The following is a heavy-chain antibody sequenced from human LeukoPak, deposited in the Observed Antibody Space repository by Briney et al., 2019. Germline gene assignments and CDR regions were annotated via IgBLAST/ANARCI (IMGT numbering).Heavy chain of an antibody. V-gene: IGHV3-66*02. CDR2: IYSGGST. J-gene: IGHJ4*02. CDR3: ARDHDSSGYYSRY. D-gene: IGHD3-22*01. CDR1: GFTFSSYW. Sequence: GGSLRLSCAASGFTFSSYWMHWVRQAPGKGLVWVSVIYSGGSTYYADSVKGRFTISRDNSKNTLYLQMNSLRAEDTAVYYCARDHDSSGYYSRYWGQGTLVTVSS.